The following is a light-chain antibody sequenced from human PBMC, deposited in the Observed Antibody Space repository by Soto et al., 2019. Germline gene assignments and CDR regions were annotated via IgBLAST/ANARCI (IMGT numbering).Light chain of an antibody. J-gene: IGKJ1*01. Sequence: DIQMTQSPSTLSASVGDRVTITCRASESMITCLALYQQKPGKAPTLLISGASRLQSGVPSRFSGSSSGTECTLTISSLQPDDVATYYCQQYNSYSWTFGQGTKVDIK. V-gene: IGKV1-5*01. CDR1: ESMITC. CDR2: GAS. CDR3: QQYNSYSWT.